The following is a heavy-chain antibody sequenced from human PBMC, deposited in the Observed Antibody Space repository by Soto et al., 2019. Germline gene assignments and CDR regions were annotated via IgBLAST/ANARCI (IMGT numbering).Heavy chain of an antibody. D-gene: IGHD6-6*01. CDR2: ISQSGNT. V-gene: IGHV4-34*01. CDR3: ARAPKVSGSSQTRPDF. CDR1: SGSFSGYY. Sequence: TSETLSLTCSIYSGSFSGYYWSWIRQPPGKGLEWIGEISQSGNTNYSPSLKSRVSISIDTSKKQFSLNLASVSAADTAVYYCARAPKVSGSSQTRPDFWGQGTLVTVSS. J-gene: IGHJ4*02.